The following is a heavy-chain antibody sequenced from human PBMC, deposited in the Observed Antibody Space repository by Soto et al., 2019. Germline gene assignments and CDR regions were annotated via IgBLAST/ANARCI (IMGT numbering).Heavy chain of an antibody. CDR1: GVSFSTYY. CDR2: IYYSGSS. J-gene: IGHJ4*02. CDR3: ARDQGGPFDY. V-gene: IGHV4-59*01. D-gene: IGHD2-15*01. Sequence: QVQLRESGPGLVKPSETLSLTCTVSGVSFSTYYWSWIRQAPGMGLEWIGYIYYSGSSNYNPSLKSRVTMSVDTSKNQLSLKLSSVTAADTAVYYCARDQGGPFDYWGQGTLVTVSS.